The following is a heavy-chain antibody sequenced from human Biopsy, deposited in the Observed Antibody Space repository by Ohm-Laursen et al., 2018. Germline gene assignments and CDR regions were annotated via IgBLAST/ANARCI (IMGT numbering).Heavy chain of an antibody. D-gene: IGHD1-1*01. V-gene: IGHV1-3*02. CDR1: GYTFTSYA. J-gene: IGHJ4*02. CDR2: SNAGNGNT. CDR3: AKRGVERGRPLAY. Sequence: ASVKVSCKASGYTFTSYAMHWVCQAPGQRLEWMGWSNAGNGNTKYSQEFQGRVTITRDTSASTAYMELSSLRSEDTAVYYCAKRGVERGRPLAYWGQGTLVTVSS.